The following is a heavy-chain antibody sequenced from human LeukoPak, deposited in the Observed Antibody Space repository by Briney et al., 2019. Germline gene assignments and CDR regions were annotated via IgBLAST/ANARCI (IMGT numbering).Heavy chain of an antibody. CDR2: INHSGST. Sequence: SETLSLTCAVYGGSFSGYYWSWIRQPPGKGLEWIGEINHSGSTNYNPSLKSRVTISVDTSKNQFSLKLSSVTAADTAVYYCARGKKLSLITMISKRCYFDYWGQGTLVTVSS. CDR3: ARGKKLSLITMISKRCYFDY. V-gene: IGHV4-34*01. CDR1: GGSFSGYY. D-gene: IGHD3-22*01. J-gene: IGHJ4*02.